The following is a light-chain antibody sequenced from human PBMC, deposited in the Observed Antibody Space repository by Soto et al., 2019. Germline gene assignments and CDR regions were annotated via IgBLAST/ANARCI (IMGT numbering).Light chain of an antibody. CDR1: QSISSY. Sequence: DIQMTQSPSSLSASVGDRVTITCRASQSISSYLNWYQQKPGKAPKLLIYPASSLQSGVPSRFSGIGSETDFTLTISSLQPEDIATYYFLQSYSTLFAFGPGTKVDIK. CDR3: LQSYSTLFA. CDR2: PAS. J-gene: IGKJ3*01. V-gene: IGKV1-39*01.